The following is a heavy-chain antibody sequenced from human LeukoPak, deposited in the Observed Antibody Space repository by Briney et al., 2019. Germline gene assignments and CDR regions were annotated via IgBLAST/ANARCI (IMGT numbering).Heavy chain of an antibody. CDR1: GGTFSSYA. CDR2: IIPILGTA. D-gene: IGHD2-2*01. Sequence: SVEVSCKASGGTFSSYAISWVRQAPGQGLEWMGGIIPILGTANYAQKFQGSVTITADKSTSTAYMELSSLRSEDTAVYYCARGRFRDIVVVPAAMGYWGQGTLVTVSS. V-gene: IGHV1-69*10. CDR3: ARGRFRDIVVVPAAMGY. J-gene: IGHJ4*02.